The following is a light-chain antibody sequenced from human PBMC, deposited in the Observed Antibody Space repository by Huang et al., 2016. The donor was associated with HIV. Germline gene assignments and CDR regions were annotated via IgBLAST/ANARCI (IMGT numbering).Light chain of an antibody. CDR3: QQFNNYPLT. Sequence: AIQLTQSPSSLSASVGDRFTITCRASQGISSVLAWYQQKPGKAPKLLRYAASTLHIWVPLRFSGSGSGTDFTLTISRLQPEDFATYYCQQFNNYPLTFGGGTKVEIK. CDR1: QGISSV. V-gene: IGKV1D-13*01. CDR2: AAS. J-gene: IGKJ4*01.